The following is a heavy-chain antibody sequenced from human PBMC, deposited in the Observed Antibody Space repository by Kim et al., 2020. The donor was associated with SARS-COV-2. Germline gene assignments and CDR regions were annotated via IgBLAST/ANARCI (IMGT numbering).Heavy chain of an antibody. J-gene: IGHJ3*02. Sequence: GGSLRLSCAASGFTFSSSSMHWVRQPSGKGLEWVCRINSKANIYASAYSASGQNSITISRDKSKNTAYLQMHSLKTEDTAEYSCTSLNPIPGGWYDAFD. CDR2: INSKANIYAS. D-gene: IGHD6-19*01. V-gene: IGHV3-73*01. CDR3: TSLNPIPGGWYDAFD. CDR1: GFTFSSSS.